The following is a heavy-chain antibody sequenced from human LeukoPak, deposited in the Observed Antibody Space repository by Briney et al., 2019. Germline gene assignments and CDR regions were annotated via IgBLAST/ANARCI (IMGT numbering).Heavy chain of an antibody. CDR2: IIPIFGTA. CDR1: GGTFSSYA. V-gene: IGHV1-69*13. Sequence: GASVKVSCKASGGTFSSYAISWVRQAPGQGLEWMGGIIPIFGTANYAQKFQGRVTITADESTSTAYVELSSLRSEDTAVYYCATPQYSSSGDYYFDYWGQGTLVTVSS. CDR3: ATPQYSSSGDYYFDY. D-gene: IGHD6-13*01. J-gene: IGHJ4*02.